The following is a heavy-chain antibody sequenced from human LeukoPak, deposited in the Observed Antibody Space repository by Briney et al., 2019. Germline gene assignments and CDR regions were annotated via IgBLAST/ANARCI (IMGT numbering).Heavy chain of an antibody. J-gene: IGHJ4*02. V-gene: IGHV1-2*02. CDR2: INPNSGVT. D-gene: IGHD3-16*01. Sequence: ASVKVSCKASGYTFTGYYMHWVRQAPGQGLEWMGWINPNSGVTNYAQKFQGRVTMTRDTSISTAYMELSRLRSDDTAVYYCARDNSAGFGYFDYWGQGTLVTVSS. CDR3: ARDNSAGFGYFDY. CDR1: GYTFTGYY.